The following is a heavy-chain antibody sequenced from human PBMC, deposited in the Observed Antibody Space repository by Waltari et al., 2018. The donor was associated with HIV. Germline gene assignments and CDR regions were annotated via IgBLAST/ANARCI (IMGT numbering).Heavy chain of an antibody. J-gene: IGHJ4*02. CDR2: LSAKGRGE. CDR1: GFTFRNFA. CDR3: TRAARQWLIQY. V-gene: IGHV3-30*09. D-gene: IGHD6-19*01. Sequence: QLQLVESGGGVVQPGGSLRLSCSASGFTFRNFAFHWVRQSPGRGLWGWVVLSAKGRGEYDAEGGGGGCVGARDDCVNTVYLQVVGVERGDGGVDVCTRAARQWLIQYWGQGVPVIVSS.